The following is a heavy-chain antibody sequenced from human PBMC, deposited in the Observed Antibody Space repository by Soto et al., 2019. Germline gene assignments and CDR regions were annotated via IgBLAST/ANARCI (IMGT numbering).Heavy chain of an antibody. Sequence: VGSLRLSCAGSGFTFSGYWMSWVRQAPGKGLEWVANINQDGSEKSYVDSVKGRFTVSRDNAKNPLFLHMNSLRAEDTAVYYCAKDGTSGDTTTAGWGQGTPVTVSS. V-gene: IGHV3-7*03. J-gene: IGHJ4*02. CDR2: INQDGSEK. CDR1: GFTFSGYW. CDR3: AKDGTSGDTTTAG. D-gene: IGHD3-10*01.